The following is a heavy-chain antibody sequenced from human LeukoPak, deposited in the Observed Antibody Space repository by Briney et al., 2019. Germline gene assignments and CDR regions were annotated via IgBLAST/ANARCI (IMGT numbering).Heavy chain of an antibody. D-gene: IGHD3-3*01. CDR2: ISSSGSTI. V-gene: IGHV3-11*01. J-gene: IGHJ3*02. CDR1: GFTFSDYY. Sequence: PGGSLRLSCAASGFTFSDYYMSWIRQAPGKGLEWVSYISSSGSTIYYADSVKGRFTISRDNSKNTLYLQMNSLRAEDTAVYYCAKMNYDFWSGYPNDAFDIWGQGTMVTVSS. CDR3: AKMNYDFWSGYPNDAFDI.